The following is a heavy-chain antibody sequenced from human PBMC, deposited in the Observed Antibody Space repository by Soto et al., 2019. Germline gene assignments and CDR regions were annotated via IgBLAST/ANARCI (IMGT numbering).Heavy chain of an antibody. V-gene: IGHV2-5*02. D-gene: IGHD3-16*01. CDR1: GFSLSTSGVG. CDR3: SNKGGCHRGFQF. J-gene: IGHJ4*02. Sequence: QITLKESGPTLVKPTQTLTLTCTFSGFSLSTSGVGVGWIRQPPGKALEWLALIYLDDDNRYSPSLKSRLTHPQETLKQPGGLTNAHLDPCETAPDLCSNKGGCHRGFQFWGQGTLVTVSS. CDR2: IYLDDDN.